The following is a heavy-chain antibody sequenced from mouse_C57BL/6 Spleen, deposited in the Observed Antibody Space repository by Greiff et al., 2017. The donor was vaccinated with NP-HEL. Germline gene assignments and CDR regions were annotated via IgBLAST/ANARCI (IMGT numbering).Heavy chain of an antibody. Sequence: EVQGVESGGGLVKPGGSLKLSCAASGFTFSDYGMHWVRQAPEKGLEWVAYISSGSSTIYYADTVKGRFTISRDNAKNTLFLQMTSLRSEDTAMYYCARGYYGSSPWFAYWGQGTLVTVSA. D-gene: IGHD1-1*01. J-gene: IGHJ3*01. V-gene: IGHV5-17*01. CDR3: ARGYYGSSPWFAY. CDR2: ISSGSSTI. CDR1: GFTFSDYG.